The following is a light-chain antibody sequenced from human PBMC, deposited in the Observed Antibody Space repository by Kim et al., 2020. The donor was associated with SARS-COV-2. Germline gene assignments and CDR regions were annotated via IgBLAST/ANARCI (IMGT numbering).Light chain of an antibody. J-gene: IGLJ1*01. V-gene: IGLV3-1*01. CDR3: QAWDSSTYV. CDR2: HDT. CDR1: DLGNKY. Sequence: VFQEQTASITCAGGDLGNKYVGWYKGKPAQSPVQVTYHDTKRPSGIPERFSGANPGNTATLTFCGTRAMDEADYYCQAWDSSTYVFGTGTKVTVL.